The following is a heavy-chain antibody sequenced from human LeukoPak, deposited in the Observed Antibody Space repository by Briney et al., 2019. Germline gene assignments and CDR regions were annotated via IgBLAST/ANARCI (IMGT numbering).Heavy chain of an antibody. D-gene: IGHD6-19*01. Sequence: SETLSLTCAVSGYSISSGYYWGWIRRPPGKGLEWIGSIYHSGSTYYNPSLKSRVTISVDTSKNQFSLKLSSVTAADTAVYYCARQRGVADFDYWGQGTLVTVSS. V-gene: IGHV4-38-2*01. CDR1: GYSISSGYY. CDR2: IYHSGST. CDR3: ARQRGVADFDY. J-gene: IGHJ4*02.